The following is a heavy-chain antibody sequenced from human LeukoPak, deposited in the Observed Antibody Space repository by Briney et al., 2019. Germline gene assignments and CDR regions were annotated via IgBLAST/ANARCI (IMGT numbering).Heavy chain of an antibody. CDR1: GFVFSRYG. CDR2: ISYDGSNK. CDR3: AKDPPDKLRFLEWLRPPLDY. Sequence: PGGSLRLSCAASGFVFSRYGMHWVRQAPGKGLEWVAVISYDGSNKYYADSVKGRFTISRDNSKNTLYLQMNSLRAEDTAVYYCAKDPPDKLRFLEWLRPPLDYWGQGTLVTVSS. D-gene: IGHD3-3*01. V-gene: IGHV3-30*18. J-gene: IGHJ4*02.